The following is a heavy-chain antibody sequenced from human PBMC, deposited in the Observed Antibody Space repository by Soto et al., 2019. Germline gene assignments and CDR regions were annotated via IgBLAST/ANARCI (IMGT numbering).Heavy chain of an antibody. CDR1: GGSFSGYF. Sequence: QVQLQQWGAGLLKPSETLSLTCAVYGGSFSGYFWSWIRQPPGKGLEWIAEINHSGSTNYNPSLKSRFTIPVDTSKKPFSLKLRSVTAADTAVYYCARRLRGYNFGPLDYWGQGTLVTVSS. CDR2: INHSGST. CDR3: ARRLRGYNFGPLDY. J-gene: IGHJ4*02. V-gene: IGHV4-34*01. D-gene: IGHD5-18*01.